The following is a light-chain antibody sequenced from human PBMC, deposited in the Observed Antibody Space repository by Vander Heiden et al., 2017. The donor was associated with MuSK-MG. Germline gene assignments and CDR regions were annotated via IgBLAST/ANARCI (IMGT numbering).Light chain of an antibody. V-gene: IGKV3-20*01. CDR2: GAS. CDR1: LSVSSSY. Sequence: EIVLTQSPGTLSLSPGERATLSCRASLSVSSSYLAWYQQKPGQAPRLLIYGASSRATGIPDRFSGSGSGTDFTLTISRLEPEDFAVYYCQQYGSSPRIFTFGPGTKVDIK. CDR3: QQYGSSPRIFT. J-gene: IGKJ3*01.